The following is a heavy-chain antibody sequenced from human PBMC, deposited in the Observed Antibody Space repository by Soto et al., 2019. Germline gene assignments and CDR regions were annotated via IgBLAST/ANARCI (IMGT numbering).Heavy chain of an antibody. Sequence: QVQLVQSGAEVKKPGSSVKVSCKASGGTFSSYAISWVRQAPGQGLEWMGGIIPIFGTANYAQKFQGRVKITADESTSTAYMELSSLRSEDTAVYYCARGKDAAMVPDYYYGMDVWGQGTTVTVSS. CDR3: ARGKDAAMVPDYYYGMDV. CDR2: IIPIFGTA. D-gene: IGHD5-18*01. V-gene: IGHV1-69*01. CDR1: GGTFSSYA. J-gene: IGHJ6*02.